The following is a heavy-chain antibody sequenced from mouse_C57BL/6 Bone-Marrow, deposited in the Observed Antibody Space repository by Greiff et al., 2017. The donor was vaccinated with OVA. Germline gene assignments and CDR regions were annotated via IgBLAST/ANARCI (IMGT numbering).Heavy chain of an antibody. CDR3: ALLTGTSSWFAY. CDR1: GYTFTSYW. V-gene: IGHV1-74*01. CDR2: IHPSDSDT. Sequence: VKLQQPGADLVKPGASVKVSCKASGYTFTSYWMHWVKQRPGQGLEWIGRIHPSDSDTNYNQKFKGKATLTVDKSSSTAYMQLSSLTSEDAAVYYCALLTGTSSWFAYWGQGTLVTVSA. J-gene: IGHJ3*01. D-gene: IGHD4-1*01.